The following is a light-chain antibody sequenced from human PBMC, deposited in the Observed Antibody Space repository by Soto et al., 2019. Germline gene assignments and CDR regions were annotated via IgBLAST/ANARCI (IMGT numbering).Light chain of an antibody. V-gene: IGKV1-5*03. CDR1: QSISSW. Sequence: DIQMTQSPSTLSASVGDRVTITCRASQSISSWLAWYQQKPGKAPKLLIYKASSLESGVPSRFSGSGSGTEFTLTISSLQPYDFATYYCQQYNSYSWTCGQGTKVEIK. CDR2: KAS. CDR3: QQYNSYSWT. J-gene: IGKJ1*01.